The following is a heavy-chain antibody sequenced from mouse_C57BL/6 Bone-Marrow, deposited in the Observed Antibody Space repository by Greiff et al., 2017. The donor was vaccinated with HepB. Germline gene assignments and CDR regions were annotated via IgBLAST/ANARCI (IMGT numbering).Heavy chain of an antibody. J-gene: IGHJ2*01. D-gene: IGHD1-1*01. CDR2: ISSGSSTI. CDR1: GFTFSDYG. CDR3: ARLSYYGSTYFDY. Sequence: EVKLVESGGGLVKPGGSLKLSCAASGFTFSDYGMHWVRQAPEKGLEWVAYISSGSSTIYYADTVKGRFTISRDNAKNTLFLQMTSLRSEDTAMYYCARLSYYGSTYFDYWGQGTTLTVSP. V-gene: IGHV5-17*01.